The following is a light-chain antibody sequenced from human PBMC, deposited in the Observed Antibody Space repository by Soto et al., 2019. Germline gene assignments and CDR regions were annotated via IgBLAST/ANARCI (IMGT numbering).Light chain of an antibody. CDR1: TGPVTTGHW. J-gene: IGLJ3*02. V-gene: IGLV7-46*01. CDR3: VLSDDGAWV. CDR2: DTN. Sequence: QTVVTQEPSLTVSPGGTVTLTCGSSTGPVTTGHWPSWFQQKPGQGPKTLIYDTNHRHSWTPARFSGSPLGDKAALTLSGAQPEDEAEYYCVLSDDGAWVFGGGTKLTVL.